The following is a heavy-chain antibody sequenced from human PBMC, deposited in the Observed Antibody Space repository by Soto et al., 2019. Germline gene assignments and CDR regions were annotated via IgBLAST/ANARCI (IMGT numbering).Heavy chain of an antibody. V-gene: IGHV4-30-2*01. CDR3: ARASYGDSKYYFDY. D-gene: IGHD4-17*01. Sequence: SETLSPTCAVSGGSISSGVYSGNWIRQPPGKGLEWIGYIYHSGSTYYNPSLKSRVTISVDRSKNQFSLKLSSVTAADTAVYYCARASYGDSKYYFDYWGQGTLVTVSS. J-gene: IGHJ4*02. CDR1: GGSISSGVYS. CDR2: IYHSGST.